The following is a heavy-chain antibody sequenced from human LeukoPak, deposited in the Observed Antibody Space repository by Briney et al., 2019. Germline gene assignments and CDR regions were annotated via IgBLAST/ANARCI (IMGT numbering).Heavy chain of an antibody. CDR2: IKSKTDGGTT. CDR3: TTGAMIVVPYILY. V-gene: IGHV3-15*01. CDR1: GFTFSNAW. Sequence: GGSLRLSCAASGFTFSNAWMSWVRQAPGKGLEWVGRIKSKTDGGTTDYAAPVKGRFTISRDDSKNTLYLQMNSLKTEDTAVYYCTTGAMIVVPYILYWGQGTLVTVSS. J-gene: IGHJ4*02. D-gene: IGHD3-22*01.